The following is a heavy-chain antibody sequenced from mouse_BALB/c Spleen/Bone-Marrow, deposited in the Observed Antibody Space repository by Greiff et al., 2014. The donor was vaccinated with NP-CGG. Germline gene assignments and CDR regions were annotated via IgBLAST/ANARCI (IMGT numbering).Heavy chain of an antibody. V-gene: IGHV1-66*01. CDR1: GYSFTSYY. J-gene: IGHJ4*01. D-gene: IGHD2-1*01. CDR2: IFPGSGNT. Sequence: VHLVESGPELVKPGASVKISCKASGYSFTSYYIHWVKQRPGQGLEWIGWIFPGSGNTKYNEKFKGKATLTADTSSSTAYMQLSSLTSEDSAVYFCARHGNLRNYYAMDYWGQGTSVTVSS. CDR3: ARHGNLRNYYAMDY.